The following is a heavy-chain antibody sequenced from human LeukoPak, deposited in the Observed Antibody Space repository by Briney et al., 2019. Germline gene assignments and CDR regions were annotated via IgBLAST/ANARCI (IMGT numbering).Heavy chain of an antibody. CDR1: GFTFATYT. J-gene: IGHJ6*04. D-gene: IGHD3-10*01. CDR2: ISSSGSYI. V-gene: IGHV3-21*01. CDR3: ARDRTVRGTMVDV. Sequence: GGSLRLSCTGAGFTFATYTFNWVRQAPGKGLEWVSSISSSGSYIYYADSVKGRFTISRDNAKNSLYLQMNSLRAEDTAVYYCARDRTVRGTMVDVWGKGTTVTVSS.